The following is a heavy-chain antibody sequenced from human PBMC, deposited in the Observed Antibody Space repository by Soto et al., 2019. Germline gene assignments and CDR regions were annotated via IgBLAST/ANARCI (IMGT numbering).Heavy chain of an antibody. CDR2: ISIRGGEE. V-gene: IGHV3-30*03. CDR1: GFTFSSYA. CDR3: ARGTIVARQRLDY. Sequence: QVQLVESGGGVVQPGKSLRLSCAASGFTFSSYAMHWARQAPGKGLEWVTVISIRGGEEYYAESVRGRFTIPRDDSKNTLYLQMDSLRVEDTAVYYCARGTIVARQRLDYWGQGTLVTVSS. J-gene: IGHJ4*02. D-gene: IGHD6-6*01.